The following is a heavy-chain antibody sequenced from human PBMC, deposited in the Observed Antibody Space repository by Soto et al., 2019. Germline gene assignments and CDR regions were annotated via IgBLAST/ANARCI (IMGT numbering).Heavy chain of an antibody. J-gene: IGHJ5*02. CDR1: GGTFSSYA. CDR2: IIPIFGTA. CDR3: AREARLMVRGSGWFDP. V-gene: IGHV1-69*01. Sequence: QVQLVQSGAEVKKPGSSVTVSCKASGGTFSSYAISWVRQAPGQGLEWMGGIIPIFGTANYAQKFQGRVTITADESTSTAYMELSSLRSEDTAVYYCAREARLMVRGSGWFDPWGQGTLVTVSS. D-gene: IGHD3-10*01.